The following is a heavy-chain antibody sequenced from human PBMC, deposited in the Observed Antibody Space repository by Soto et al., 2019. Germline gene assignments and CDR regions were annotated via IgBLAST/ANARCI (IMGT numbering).Heavy chain of an antibody. Sequence: PSETLSLTCTVSGGSISSSIYYWGGIRHPPGKGLEWIGSIYYSGSTYYNPSLKSRVTISVDTSKNQFSLKLSSVTAADTAVYYCAGLCLSSSSGVVYYYGMDVWGQGTTVTVSS. CDR1: GGSISSSIYY. V-gene: IGHV4-39*01. CDR2: IYYSGST. D-gene: IGHD6-6*01. J-gene: IGHJ6*02. CDR3: AGLCLSSSSGVVYYYGMDV.